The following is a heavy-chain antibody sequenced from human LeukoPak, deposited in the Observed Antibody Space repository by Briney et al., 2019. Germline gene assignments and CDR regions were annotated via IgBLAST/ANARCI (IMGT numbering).Heavy chain of an antibody. CDR3: ARDYSSSSGHGFDP. CDR1: GFTFSSYE. CDR2: ISSSGSTI. D-gene: IGHD6-6*01. V-gene: IGHV3-48*03. Sequence: GGSLRLSCAASGFTFSSYEMNWVRQAPGKGLERVSYISSSGSTIYYADSVKGRFTISRDNAKNSLYLQMNSLRAEDTAVYYCARDYSSSSGHGFDPWGQGTLVTVSS. J-gene: IGHJ5*02.